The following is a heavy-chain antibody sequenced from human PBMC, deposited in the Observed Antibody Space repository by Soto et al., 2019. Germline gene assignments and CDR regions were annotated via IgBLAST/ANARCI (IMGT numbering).Heavy chain of an antibody. CDR3: AKVRRFGELRSLY. CDR2: IGVSGDTT. CDR1: GFPFSRYA. D-gene: IGHD3-10*01. Sequence: VQLLESGGGLVQPGGSLRLSCAASGFPFSRYAMSWVRQAPGKGLEWVSAIGVSGDTTYYADSVKGRFTISRDNSKNTRYLQMGSLRAEETAVYYCAKVRRFGELRSLYWGQGTLVTVSS. J-gene: IGHJ4*02. V-gene: IGHV3-23*01.